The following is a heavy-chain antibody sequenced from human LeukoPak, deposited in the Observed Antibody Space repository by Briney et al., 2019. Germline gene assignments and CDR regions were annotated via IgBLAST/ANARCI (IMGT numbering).Heavy chain of an antibody. CDR1: GFTFSSSE. J-gene: IGHJ4*02. D-gene: IGHD5-18*01. Sequence: GGSLRLSCAASGFTFSSSEMNWVRQAPGKGLEWVSHISSSGTTIYYADSVKGRFTISRDNPKNTLYLQMNSLRAEDTAVYYCARPQGGRQIWLHFDFWGQGTLATVSS. V-gene: IGHV3-48*03. CDR2: ISSSGTTI. CDR3: ARPQGGRQIWLHFDF.